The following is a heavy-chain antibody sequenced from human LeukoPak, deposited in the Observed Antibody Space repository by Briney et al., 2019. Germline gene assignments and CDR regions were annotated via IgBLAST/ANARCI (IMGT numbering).Heavy chain of an antibody. CDR3: ARGASYGDYSYGMDV. CDR1: GFTFSGYS. J-gene: IGHJ6*02. V-gene: IGHV3-48*04. CDR2: ISSGGSTT. D-gene: IGHD4-17*01. Sequence: QPGGSLRLSCAGSGFTFSGYSMNWVRQAPGKGLEFVSWISSGGSTTYHVDSVKGRFTISRDNAKNSLYLQMNSLRAEDTAVYYCARGASYGDYSYGMDVWGQGTTVTISS.